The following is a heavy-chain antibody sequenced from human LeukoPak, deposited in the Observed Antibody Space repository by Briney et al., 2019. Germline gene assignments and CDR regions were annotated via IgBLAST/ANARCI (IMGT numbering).Heavy chain of an antibody. J-gene: IGHJ3*02. V-gene: IGHV1-2*02. CDR1: GYTFTGYY. Sequence: ASVKVSCKASGYTFTGYYMHWVRQAPGQGLEWMGWINPNSGGTNYAQKFQGRVTMTRDTSISTAYMELSRLRSDDTAVYYCARDLALRRIQLWFSHGDAFDIWGQGTMVTVSS. D-gene: IGHD5-18*01. CDR2: INPNSGGT. CDR3: ARDLALRRIQLWFSHGDAFDI.